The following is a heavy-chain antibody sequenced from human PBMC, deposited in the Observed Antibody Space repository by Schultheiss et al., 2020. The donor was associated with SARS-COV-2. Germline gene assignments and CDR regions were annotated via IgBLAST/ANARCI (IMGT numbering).Heavy chain of an antibody. CDR3: ARLYYDFWGNYYYGMDV. CDR1: GFTVSSNY. V-gene: IGHV3-53*01. D-gene: IGHD3-3*01. J-gene: IGHJ6*02. Sequence: GESLKISCAASGFTVSSNYMSWVRQAPGKGLEWVSVIYSGGSTYYADSVKGRFTISRDNSKNTLYLQMNSLRAEDTAVYYCARLYYDFWGNYYYGMDVWGQGTTVTVSS. CDR2: IYSGGST.